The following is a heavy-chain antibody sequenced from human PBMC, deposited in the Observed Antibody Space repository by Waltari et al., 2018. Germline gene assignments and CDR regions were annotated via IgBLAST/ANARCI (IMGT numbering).Heavy chain of an antibody. J-gene: IGHJ4*02. V-gene: IGHV3-30*14. Sequence: QVHLVESGGGVVQPGTSLRLSCAASGFTFTSHTLHLVRQIPGRGVSWVALISFDGSEQSYAASVKGRFTVSRDNSLNTLYLQMNSLRPEDTAIYYCARDPERWPTSVDHWGQGTLVTVSS. D-gene: IGHD1-1*01. CDR2: ISFDGSEQ. CDR3: ARDPERWPTSVDH. CDR1: GFTFTSHT.